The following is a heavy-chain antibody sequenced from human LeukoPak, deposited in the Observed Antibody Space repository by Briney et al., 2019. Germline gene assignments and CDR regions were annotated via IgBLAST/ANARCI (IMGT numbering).Heavy chain of an antibody. CDR1: GFTFSSYG. V-gene: IGHV3-30*18. J-gene: IGHJ6*01. CDR3: AKGSSSGWYYYYYGMDV. Sequence: GRSLRLSCAASGFTFSSYGMHWVRQAPGKGLEWVAVISYDGSNKYYADSVKGRFTISRDNSKNTLYLQMNSLRAEDTAVYYCAKGSSSGWYYYYYGMDVWGQRTTVTVSS. D-gene: IGHD6-13*01. CDR2: ISYDGSNK.